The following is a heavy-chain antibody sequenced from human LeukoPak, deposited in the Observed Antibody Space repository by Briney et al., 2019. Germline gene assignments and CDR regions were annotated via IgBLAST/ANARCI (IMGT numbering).Heavy chain of an antibody. CDR3: ARSPDILTGENFDY. Sequence: GASVKVSCKASGYTFSGYYMHWVRQAPGQGLEWMGWINPKSGGTNEAQKFHDRVTMTRDTSIRTVYMEVSRLRSDDTAVYYCARSPDILTGENFDYWGQGTLVTVSS. CDR2: INPKSGGT. CDR1: GYTFSGYY. V-gene: IGHV1-2*02. D-gene: IGHD3-9*01. J-gene: IGHJ4*02.